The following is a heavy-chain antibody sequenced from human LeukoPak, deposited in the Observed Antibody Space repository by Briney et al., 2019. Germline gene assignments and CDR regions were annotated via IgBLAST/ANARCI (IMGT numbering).Heavy chain of an antibody. CDR3: ATGDSSGYYYFDY. CDR2: IYHSGST. Sequence: SETLSLTCTVSGGSISSSNWWSWVRQPPGKGLEWIGEIYHSGSTNYNPSLKSRVTISVDKSKNQFSLKLSSVTAADTAVYYCATGDSSGYYYFDYWGQGTLVTVSS. V-gene: IGHV4-4*02. J-gene: IGHJ4*02. CDR1: GGSISSSNW. D-gene: IGHD3-22*01.